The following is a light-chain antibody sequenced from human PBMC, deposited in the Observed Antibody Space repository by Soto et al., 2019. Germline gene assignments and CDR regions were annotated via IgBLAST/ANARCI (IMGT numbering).Light chain of an antibody. CDR2: GAS. J-gene: IGKJ1*01. Sequence: IVLTQSPATLSCSPGERATLSCRASQSVSSNLAWYQQKPGQAPRLLIYGASTRATGIPGRFSGSGSGTDFTLTISCLQSEDFATYYCQQYYSYPWTFGQGTKVDIK. V-gene: IGKV3-15*01. CDR1: QSVSSN. CDR3: QQYYSYPWT.